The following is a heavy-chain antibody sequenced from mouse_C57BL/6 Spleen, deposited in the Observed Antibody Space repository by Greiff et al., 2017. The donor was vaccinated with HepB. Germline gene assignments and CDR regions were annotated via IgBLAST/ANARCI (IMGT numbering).Heavy chain of an antibody. J-gene: IGHJ1*03. Sequence: EVMLVESGGGLVKPGGSLKLSCAASGFTFSSYAMSWVRQTPEKRLEWVATISDGGSYTYYPDNVKGRFTISRDNAKNNLYLQMSHLKSEDTAMYYCARDPGKDYGSSYWYFDVWGTGTTVTVSS. CDR3: ARDPGKDYGSSYWYFDV. V-gene: IGHV5-4*01. D-gene: IGHD1-1*01. CDR1: GFTFSSYA. CDR2: ISDGGSYT.